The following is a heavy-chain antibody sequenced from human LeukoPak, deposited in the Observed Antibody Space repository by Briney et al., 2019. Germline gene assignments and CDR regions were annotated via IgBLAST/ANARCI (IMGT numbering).Heavy chain of an antibody. D-gene: IGHD5/OR15-5a*01. CDR1: GFNFSSYG. Sequence: PGGSLRLSCAASGFNFSSYGMHWVRQAPGKGLEWVAVISYDGSNKYYADSVKGRFTISRDNSKNTLYLQMNSLRAEDTAVYYCAKDLPPADYWGQGTLVTVSS. CDR3: AKDLPPADY. CDR2: ISYDGSNK. V-gene: IGHV3-30*18. J-gene: IGHJ4*02.